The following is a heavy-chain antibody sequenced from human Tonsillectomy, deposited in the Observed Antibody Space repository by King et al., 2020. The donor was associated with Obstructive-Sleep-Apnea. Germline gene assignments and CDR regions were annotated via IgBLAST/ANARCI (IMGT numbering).Heavy chain of an antibody. CDR3: AREYCSGGSCSLAY. Sequence: QLQESGPGLVKPSQTLSLTCTVSGDSISSGDYYWSWIRQPPGKGLEWIGYIYNSGNSYYNPSLKSRVTISLETSKNQFSLKLSSVTAADTAVYYCAREYCSGGSCSLAYWGQGTLVTVSS. CDR1: GDSISSGDYY. J-gene: IGHJ4*02. CDR2: IYNSGNS. V-gene: IGHV4-30-4*01. D-gene: IGHD2-15*01.